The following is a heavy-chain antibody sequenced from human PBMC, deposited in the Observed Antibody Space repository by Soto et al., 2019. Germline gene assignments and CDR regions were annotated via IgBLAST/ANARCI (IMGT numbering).Heavy chain of an antibody. CDR3: ARETLSYGSALDV. V-gene: IGHV3-43*01. Sequence: PGGSLRLSCAASGFRFDEYNMHWVRQAPGKGLEWLSLITWNGANTYYADSVKGRFTISRDGTTKSVSLQMTSLKREDTGLYYCARETLSYGSALDVWDQGTTVTVSS. D-gene: IGHD3-16*01. J-gene: IGHJ6*02. CDR1: GFRFDEYN. CDR2: ITWNGANT.